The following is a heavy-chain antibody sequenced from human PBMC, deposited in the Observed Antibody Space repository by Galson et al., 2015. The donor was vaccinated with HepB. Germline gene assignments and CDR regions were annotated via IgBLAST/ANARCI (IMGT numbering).Heavy chain of an antibody. V-gene: IGHV1-69*04. Sequence: SVKVSCKASGGTFSSYAISWVRQAPGQGLEWMGRIIPILGIANYAQKFQGRVTITADKSTSTAYMELSSLRSEDTAVYYCAAYYYDSSGYPYWGQGTLVTVSS. CDR2: IIPILGIA. CDR3: AAYYYDSSGYPY. J-gene: IGHJ4*02. CDR1: GGTFSSYA. D-gene: IGHD3-22*01.